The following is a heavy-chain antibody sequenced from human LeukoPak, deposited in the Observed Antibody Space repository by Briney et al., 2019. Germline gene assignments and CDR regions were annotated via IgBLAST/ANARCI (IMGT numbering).Heavy chain of an antibody. Sequence: PSETLSLTCTVSGGSISSSSYYWGWIRQPPGKGLEWIGSIYYSGSTYYNPSLKSRVTISVDTSKNQFSLKLSSVTAADTAVYYCARRYQLNWFDPWGQGTLVTVSS. J-gene: IGHJ5*02. D-gene: IGHD2-2*01. CDR3: ARRYQLNWFDP. V-gene: IGHV4-39*01. CDR2: IYYSGST. CDR1: GGSISSSSYY.